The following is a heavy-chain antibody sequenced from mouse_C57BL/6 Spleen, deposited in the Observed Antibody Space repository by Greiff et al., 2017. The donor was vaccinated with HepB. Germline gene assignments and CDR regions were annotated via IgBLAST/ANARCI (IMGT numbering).Heavy chain of an antibody. J-gene: IGHJ2*01. CDR3: ARQGPYFDY. CDR1: GFTFSSYG. D-gene: IGHD3-3*01. V-gene: IGHV5-6*01. CDR2: ISSGGSYT. Sequence: EVQGVESGGDLVKPGGSLKLSCAASGFTFSSYGMSWVRQTPDKRLEWVATISSGGSYTYYPDSVKGRFTISRDNAKNTLYLQMSRLKSEDTAMYYCARQGPYFDYWGQGTTLTVSS.